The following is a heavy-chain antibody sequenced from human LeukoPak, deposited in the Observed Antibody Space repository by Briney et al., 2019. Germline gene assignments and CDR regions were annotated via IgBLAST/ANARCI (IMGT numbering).Heavy chain of an antibody. V-gene: IGHV5-51*01. CDR3: ARQYCSGGSCYTWFDP. J-gene: IGHJ5*02. CDR1: GYSFTSYW. CDR2: IYPGDSDT. Sequence: GESLKISCKGSGYSFTSYWIGWVRQMPGKRLEWMGIIYPGDSDTRYSPSLQGQVTISADKSISTAYLQWSSLKASDTAMYYCARQYCSGGSCYTWFDPWGQGTLVTVSS. D-gene: IGHD2-15*01.